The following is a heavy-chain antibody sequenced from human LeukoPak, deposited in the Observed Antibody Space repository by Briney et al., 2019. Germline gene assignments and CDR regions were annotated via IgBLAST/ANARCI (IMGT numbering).Heavy chain of an antibody. V-gene: IGHV4-59*01. CDR3: ARGHMGGTYFDY. CDR2: IYSSGST. J-gene: IGHJ4*02. D-gene: IGHD2-21*01. CDR1: GGSISNYY. Sequence: SETLSLTCTVSGGSISNYYWSWIRQPPGKGLEWIGYIYSSGSTNYNPSLKSRVTISVDTSKNQFSLKLRSVTAADTAVYYCARGHMGGTYFDYWGQGTLVTVSS.